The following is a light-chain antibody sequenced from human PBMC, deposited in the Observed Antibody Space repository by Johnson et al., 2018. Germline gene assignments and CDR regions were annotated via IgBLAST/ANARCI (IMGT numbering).Light chain of an antibody. V-gene: IGLV1-51*02. J-gene: IGLJ1*01. CDR3: GTWDSSLSAGNV. CDR1: SSNIGNNY. CDR2: ENN. Sequence: QSVLTQPPSVSAAPGQKVTISYSGSSSNIGNNYVSWYQQLPGTAPKLLIYENNKRPSGIPDRFSGSKSGTSATLGITGLQTGDEADYDCGTWDSSLSAGNVFGTVTKVTVL.